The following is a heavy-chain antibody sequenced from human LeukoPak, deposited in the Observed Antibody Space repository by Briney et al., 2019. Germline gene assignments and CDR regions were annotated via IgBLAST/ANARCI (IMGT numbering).Heavy chain of an antibody. Sequence: PSETLSLTCTVSGGSISSDNYYWSWIRQPPGKGLEWIGYIYHSGSTYYNPSLKSRVTISVDRSKNQFSLKLSSVTAADTAVYYCARDDHLLFRESDGDYPRWFDPWGQGTLVTVSS. V-gene: IGHV4-30-2*01. J-gene: IGHJ5*02. CDR1: GGSISSDNYY. CDR3: ARDDHLLFRESDGDYPRWFDP. CDR2: IYHSGST. D-gene: IGHD4-17*01.